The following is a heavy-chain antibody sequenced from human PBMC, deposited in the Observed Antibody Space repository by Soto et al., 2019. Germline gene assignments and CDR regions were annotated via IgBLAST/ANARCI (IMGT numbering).Heavy chain of an antibody. CDR3: AKTTGDYPLYWYFDL. V-gene: IGHV3-30*18. D-gene: IGHD4-17*01. CDR2: ISYDGSNK. J-gene: IGHJ2*01. Sequence: QEQLVESGGGVVQPGRSLRLTCAGSGFTFSSYGMHLVLQAPGKGLEWVAIISYDGSNKYYADSVKGRFTISRDNSKNTLYLQMNNLRAEDTAVYYCAKTTGDYPLYWYFDLWGRGTLVTVSS. CDR1: GFTFSSYG.